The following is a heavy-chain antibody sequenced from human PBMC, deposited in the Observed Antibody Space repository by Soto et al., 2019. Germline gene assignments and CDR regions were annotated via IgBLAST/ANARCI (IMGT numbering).Heavy chain of an antibody. J-gene: IGHJ6*01. Sequence: SETLSRTCTVSGDSITSGGYYWSWLRQPPGKGLEWIGYIYHSGGASYNPSLRGRAVISIDTSKNQFSLRLNAVTAADTATYYCARDYYGAGSQYYYYGMEVWGQGTTVTVSS. CDR1: GDSITSGGYY. CDR3: ARDYYGAGSQYYYYGMEV. V-gene: IGHV4-31*03. D-gene: IGHD3-10*01. CDR2: IYHSGGA.